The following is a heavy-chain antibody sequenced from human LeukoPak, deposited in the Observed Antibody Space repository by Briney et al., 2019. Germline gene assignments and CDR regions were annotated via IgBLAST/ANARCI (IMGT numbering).Heavy chain of an antibody. Sequence: ASVKVSCKASGYTFTSNGISWVRQAPGQGLELMGWISAYNGNTNYAQKLQGRVTMTTDTSTSTAYMELRSLRSDDTAVYYCARGPILLWFGELSYWGQGTLVTVSS. CDR3: ARGPILLWFGELSY. J-gene: IGHJ4*02. CDR1: GYTFTSNG. D-gene: IGHD3-10*01. CDR2: ISAYNGNT. V-gene: IGHV1-18*01.